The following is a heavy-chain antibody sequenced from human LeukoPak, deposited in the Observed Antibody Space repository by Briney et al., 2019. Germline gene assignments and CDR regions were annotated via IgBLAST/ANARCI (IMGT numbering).Heavy chain of an antibody. CDR3: AKDPRITIFGVVHEGGWFDP. CDR1: GFTFSSYA. Sequence: SGGSLRLSCAASGFTFSSYAMSWVRQAPGKGLEWVSAISGSGGSTYYADSVKGRFTISRDNFKNTLYLQMNSLRAEDTAVYYCAKDPRITIFGVVHEGGWFDPWGQGTLVTVSS. CDR2: ISGSGGST. V-gene: IGHV3-23*01. D-gene: IGHD3-3*01. J-gene: IGHJ5*02.